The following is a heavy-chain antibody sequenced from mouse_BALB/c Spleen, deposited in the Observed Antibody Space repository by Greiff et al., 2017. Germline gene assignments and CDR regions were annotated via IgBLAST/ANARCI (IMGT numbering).Heavy chain of an antibody. V-gene: IGHV2-6-2*01. J-gene: IGHJ4*01. CDR3: ARHGDGYYDAMDY. CDR2: IWSDGST. D-gene: IGHD2-3*01. CDR1: GFSLTSYG. Sequence: VKLVESGPDLVAPSQSLSITCTVSGFSLTSYGVHWVRQPPGKGLEWLVVIWSDGSTTYNSALKSRLSISKDNSRSQVFLKMNSLQTDDTAMYYCARHGDGYYDAMDYWGQGTSVTVSS.